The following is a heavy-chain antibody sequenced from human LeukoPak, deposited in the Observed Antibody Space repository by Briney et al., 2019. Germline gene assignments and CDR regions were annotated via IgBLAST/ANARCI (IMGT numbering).Heavy chain of an antibody. D-gene: IGHD3-10*01. CDR2: IIPIFGTA. CDR3: ARHDIRFGEFYYYYYYMDV. CDR1: GYTFTSYG. V-gene: IGHV1-69*06. J-gene: IGHJ6*03. Sequence: ASVKVSCKASGYTFTSYGISWVRQAPGQGLEWMGGIIPIFGTANYAQKFQGRVTITADKSTSTAYMELSSLRSEDTAVYYCARHDIRFGEFYYYYYYMDVWGKGTTVTVSS.